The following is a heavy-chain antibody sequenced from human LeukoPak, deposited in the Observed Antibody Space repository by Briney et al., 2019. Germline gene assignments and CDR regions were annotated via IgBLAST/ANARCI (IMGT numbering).Heavy chain of an antibody. J-gene: IGHJ5*02. Sequence: ASVKVSCKASGYTFTSYYMHWVRQAPGQGLEWMGIINPSGGSTSYAQKSQGRVTMTRDTSTSTVYMELSSLRSEDTAVYYCARDKGGYSSSSVPANWFDPWGQGTLVTVSS. CDR1: GYTFTSYY. V-gene: IGHV1-46*01. CDR2: INPSGGST. D-gene: IGHD6-6*01. CDR3: ARDKGGYSSSSVPANWFDP.